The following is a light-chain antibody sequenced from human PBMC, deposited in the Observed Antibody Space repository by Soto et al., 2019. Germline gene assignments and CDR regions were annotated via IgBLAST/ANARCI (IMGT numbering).Light chain of an antibody. V-gene: IGLV1-40*01. Sequence: QSVLTQPPSVSGAPGQRVTISCTGSSSNIGAGFDVHWYQRLPGTAPKVLIYNNNNRPSGVPDRFSGSKSGTSASLAITGLQAEDVADYYCQSYDSSLSGSNVFGTGTKLTVL. CDR3: QSYDSSLSGSNV. CDR1: SSNIGAGFD. J-gene: IGLJ1*01. CDR2: NNN.